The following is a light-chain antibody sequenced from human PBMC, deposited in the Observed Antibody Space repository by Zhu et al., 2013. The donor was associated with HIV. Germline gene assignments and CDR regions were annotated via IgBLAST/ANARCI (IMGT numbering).Light chain of an antibody. V-gene: IGKV3-15*01. CDR3: QQRTNWPPTWT. J-gene: IGKJ1*01. CDR1: QSVSTN. Sequence: EIVLTQSPATLSVFPGERATLSCRASQSVSTNLAWYQQKPGQAPRLLIYGASTRAPGIPARFSGSGSGTEFSLSISRLEPEDFAVYYCQQRTNWPPTWTFGQGTKV. CDR2: GAS.